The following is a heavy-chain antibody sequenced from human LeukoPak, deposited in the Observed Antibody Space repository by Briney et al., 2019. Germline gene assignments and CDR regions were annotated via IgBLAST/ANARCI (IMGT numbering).Heavy chain of an antibody. CDR2: IYYSGST. V-gene: IGHV4-59*01. CDR3: ARAVARGRIGVAGLFDY. CDR1: GGSISNFY. J-gene: IGHJ4*02. D-gene: IGHD6-19*01. Sequence: SETLSLNCTVSGGSISNFYWSWIRQPPGKGLEWMGYIYYSGSTKYNPSLKSRVTISVDTSKNQFSLKLSSVTAADTAVYYCARAVARGRIGVAGLFDYWGQGTLVTVSS.